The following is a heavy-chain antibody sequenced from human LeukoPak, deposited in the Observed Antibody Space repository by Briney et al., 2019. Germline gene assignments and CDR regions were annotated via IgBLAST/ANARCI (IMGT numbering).Heavy chain of an antibody. CDR3: ARERGSGVIGAFDI. CDR2: IIPIFGTA. J-gene: IGHJ3*02. V-gene: IGHV1-69*05. CDR1: GGTFSSYA. Sequence: GASVKVSCKASGGTFSSYAISWVRRAPGQGLEWMGRIIPIFGTANYAQKFQGRVTITTDESTSTAYMELSSLRSEDTAVYYCARERGSGVIGAFDIWGQGTMVTVSS. D-gene: IGHD3-10*01.